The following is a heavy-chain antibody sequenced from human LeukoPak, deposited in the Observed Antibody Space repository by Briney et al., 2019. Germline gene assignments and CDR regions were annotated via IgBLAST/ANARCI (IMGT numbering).Heavy chain of an antibody. J-gene: IGHJ4*02. D-gene: IGHD4-11*01. CDR3: ASRYDYSNYIDY. CDR2: IYNGVNT. V-gene: IGHV4-61*01. Sequence: SETLSLTCTVSGASVSSASYWTWIRQPPGKGVEWIAHIYNGVNTNYNPSLKSRVTISVDTSKNQFSLRLNSVTAADTAVYYCASRYDYSNYIDYWGQGTLVTVSS. CDR1: GASVSSASY.